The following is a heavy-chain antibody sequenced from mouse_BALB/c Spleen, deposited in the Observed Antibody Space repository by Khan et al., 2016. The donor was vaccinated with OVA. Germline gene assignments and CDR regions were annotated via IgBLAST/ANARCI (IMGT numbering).Heavy chain of an antibody. Sequence: QIQLVQSGPEPKKPGETVKISCKASGYTFTNHGMNWVKQAPGKGLKWMGWINTYTGEPTYADDFKGRFAFSLETSASTAYLQINTLKNEDIAAYFCARGYWYFDVWGAGTTVTVSS. CDR1: GYTFTNHG. J-gene: IGHJ1*01. V-gene: IGHV9-1*02. CDR2: INTYTGEP. CDR3: ARGYWYFDV.